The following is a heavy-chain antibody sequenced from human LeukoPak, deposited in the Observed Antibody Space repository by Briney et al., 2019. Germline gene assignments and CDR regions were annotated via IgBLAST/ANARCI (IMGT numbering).Heavy chain of an antibody. CDR3: ARAPPRYSSGWYVPGYYYYGMDV. Sequence: PSETLSLTCTVSGGSISSYYWSWIRQPPGKGLEWIGYIYYSGSTNYNPSLKSRVTISVDTSKNQFSLKLSSVTAADTAVYYCARAPPRYSSGWYVPGYYYYGMDVWGQGTTVTVSS. V-gene: IGHV4-59*12. J-gene: IGHJ6*02. CDR1: GGSISSYY. D-gene: IGHD6-19*01. CDR2: IYYSGST.